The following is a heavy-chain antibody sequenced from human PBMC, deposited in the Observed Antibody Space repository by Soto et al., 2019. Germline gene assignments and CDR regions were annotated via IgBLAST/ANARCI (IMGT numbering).Heavy chain of an antibody. Sequence: GGSLRLSCAASGFTFSSYAMSWVRQAPGKGLEWVSAISGSGGSTYYADSVKGRFTISRDNSKNTLYLQMNSLRAEDTAVYYCAKYWSMIGAMPRAFDIWGQGTMVTVSS. J-gene: IGHJ3*02. V-gene: IGHV3-23*01. CDR1: GFTFSSYA. D-gene: IGHD3-22*01. CDR3: AKYWSMIGAMPRAFDI. CDR2: ISGSGGST.